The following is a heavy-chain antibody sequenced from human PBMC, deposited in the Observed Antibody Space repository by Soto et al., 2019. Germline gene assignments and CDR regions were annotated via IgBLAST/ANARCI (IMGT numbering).Heavy chain of an antibody. Sequence: ESLKISCKGSGYNFTSYWIYWVRQMPGKGLEWMGRIDPSDSYTNYSPSFQGHVTISADKAINTAYLQWSSLKASDTAMYYCARRKYCSTSSCYADYYYGMDVWGQGTTVTVSS. CDR3: ARRKYCSTSSCYADYYYGMDV. CDR2: IDPSDSYT. D-gene: IGHD2-2*01. CDR1: GYNFTSYW. J-gene: IGHJ6*02. V-gene: IGHV5-10-1*01.